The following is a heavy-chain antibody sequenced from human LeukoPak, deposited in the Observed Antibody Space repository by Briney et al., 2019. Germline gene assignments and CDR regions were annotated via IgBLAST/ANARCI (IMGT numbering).Heavy chain of an antibody. V-gene: IGHV4-61*02. CDR2: IYTSGST. D-gene: IGHD1-7*01. J-gene: IGHJ4*02. Sequence: SETLSLTCTVSGGSISSGSYFWSWIRQPAGKGLEWIGRIYTSGSTNYNPSLKSRVTISLDTSKNQFSLKLTSVTAADTAVFYCARAHNWKYGTFDYWGQGTLVTVSS. CDR1: GGSISSGSYF. CDR3: ARAHNWKYGTFDY.